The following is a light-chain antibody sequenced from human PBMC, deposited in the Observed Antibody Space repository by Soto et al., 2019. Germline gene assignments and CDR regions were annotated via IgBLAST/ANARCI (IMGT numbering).Light chain of an antibody. V-gene: IGKV1-33*01. Sequence: DIRSTQSPSSLSASGLDRVTITCQASQDISNYLNWYQQKPGKAPKLLIYDASNLETGVPSRFSGSGSGTDFTFTISSLQTEDIATYYCQQYDNLLTFGGGTKVDIK. CDR1: QDISNY. CDR2: DAS. CDR3: QQYDNLLT. J-gene: IGKJ4*01.